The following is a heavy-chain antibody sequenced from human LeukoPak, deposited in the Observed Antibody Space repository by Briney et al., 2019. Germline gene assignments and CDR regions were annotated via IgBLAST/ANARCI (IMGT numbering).Heavy chain of an antibody. V-gene: IGHV1-18*01. CDR3: ARDQEGFDY. J-gene: IGHJ4*02. CDR2: ISAYNGNT. Sequence: ASVKVSCKASGYTFTSYGINWVRQAPGQGLEWMGWISAYNGNTNYAQKFQGRVTVTRDTSTSTVHMELSGLRSEDTAVYYCARDQEGFDYWGQGTLVTVSS. CDR1: GYTFTSYG.